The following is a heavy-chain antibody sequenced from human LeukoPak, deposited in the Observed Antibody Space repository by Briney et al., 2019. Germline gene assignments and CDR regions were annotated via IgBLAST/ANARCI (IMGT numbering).Heavy chain of an antibody. V-gene: IGHV4-59*11. CDR2: IYDSESA. CDR1: GVSINSHY. J-gene: IGHJ6*03. D-gene: IGHD3-3*01. Sequence: SGTLSLTCTVSGVSINSHYWSWIRQPPGKGLEWIGFIYDSESANYKSSLKSRVTMTVDTSKNQFSLKLNSVTAADTAVYYCARVLQNYYHMDVWGKGTTVTVSS. CDR3: ARVLQNYYHMDV.